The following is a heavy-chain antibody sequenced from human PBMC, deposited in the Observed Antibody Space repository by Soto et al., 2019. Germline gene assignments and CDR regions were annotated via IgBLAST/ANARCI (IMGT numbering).Heavy chain of an antibody. CDR2: IYYSGST. V-gene: IGHV4-59*01. Sequence: ETLSLTCTVSGGSISSYYWSWIRQPPGKGLEWIGYIYYSGSTNYNPSLKSRVTISVDTSKNQFSLKLSSVTAADTAVYYCARDFHYYDSSGYWNWFDPWGQGTLVTVSS. CDR1: GGSISSYY. D-gene: IGHD3-22*01. CDR3: ARDFHYYDSSGYWNWFDP. J-gene: IGHJ5*02.